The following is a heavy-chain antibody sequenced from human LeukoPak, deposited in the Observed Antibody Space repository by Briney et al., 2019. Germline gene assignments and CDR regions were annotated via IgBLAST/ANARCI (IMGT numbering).Heavy chain of an antibody. Sequence: GRSLRLSCAASGSTFDDYAMHWVRQAPGKGLEWVSGISWNSGSIGYADSVKGRFTISRDNAKNSLYLQMNSLRAEDTALYYCAKDRGSGWYYFDYWGQGTLVTVSS. J-gene: IGHJ4*02. D-gene: IGHD6-19*01. V-gene: IGHV3-9*01. CDR3: AKDRGSGWYYFDY. CDR1: GSTFDDYA. CDR2: ISWNSGSI.